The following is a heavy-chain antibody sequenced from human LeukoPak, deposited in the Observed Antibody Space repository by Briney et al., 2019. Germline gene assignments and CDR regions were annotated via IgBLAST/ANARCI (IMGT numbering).Heavy chain of an antibody. J-gene: IGHJ3*02. Sequence: PSETLSLTCAVYGGSFSGYYWSWIRQPAGKGLEWIGRIYTSGSTNYNPSLKSRVTMSVDTSKNQFSLKLRSVTAADTAVYYCARETYYYDSSASGALDIWGQGTMVTVSS. CDR2: IYTSGST. V-gene: IGHV4-4*07. CDR1: GGSFSGYY. D-gene: IGHD3-22*01. CDR3: ARETYYYDSSASGALDI.